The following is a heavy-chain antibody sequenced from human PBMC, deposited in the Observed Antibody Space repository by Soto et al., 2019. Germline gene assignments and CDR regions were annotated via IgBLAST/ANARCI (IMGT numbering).Heavy chain of an antibody. CDR1: GGSFSGYY. Sequence: PSETLSLTCAVYGGSFSGYYWSWIRQPPGKGLEWIGEINHSGVTNYKPSLKRRVTISVDTSKNQFSLQLKSVTAADTALYYCARSSGSYYYAMDVWGQGSTVT. D-gene: IGHD6-25*01. V-gene: IGHV4-34*01. J-gene: IGHJ6*02. CDR3: ARSSGSYYYAMDV. CDR2: INHSGVT.